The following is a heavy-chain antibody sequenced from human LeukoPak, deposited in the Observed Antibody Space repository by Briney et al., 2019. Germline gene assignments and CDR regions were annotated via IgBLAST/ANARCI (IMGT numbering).Heavy chain of an antibody. Sequence: DPSETLSLTCSVSGGSISSYYWSWIRRPPGKGLEWIGYIYYSGSTNYNPSLKSRVTISVDTSKNQFSLKLSSVTAADTAVYYCARLASRNWFDPWGQGTLVTVSS. D-gene: IGHD6-13*01. CDR1: GGSISSYY. V-gene: IGHV4-59*08. CDR2: IYYSGST. J-gene: IGHJ5*02. CDR3: ARLASRNWFDP.